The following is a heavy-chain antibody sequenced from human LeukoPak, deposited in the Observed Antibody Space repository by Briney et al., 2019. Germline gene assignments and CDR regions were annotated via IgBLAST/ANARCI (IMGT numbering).Heavy chain of an antibody. V-gene: IGHV4-4*07. CDR3: ARDDKGYYDGRWTAFDI. CDR1: GASISDTA. D-gene: IGHD4-23*01. J-gene: IGHJ3*02. Sequence: SETLSLTCTVSGASISDTAWSWVRQPAGRGLEWIGRVFSSGATLYNPSLNGRVSMSVDASKKQVSLKVTPVTFADTAVYYCARDDKGYYDGRWTAFDIWGQGTVVTVSS. CDR2: VFSSGAT.